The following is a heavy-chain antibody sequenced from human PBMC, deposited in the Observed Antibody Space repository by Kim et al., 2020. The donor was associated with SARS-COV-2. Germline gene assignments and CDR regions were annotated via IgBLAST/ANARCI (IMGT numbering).Heavy chain of an antibody. D-gene: IGHD3-3*01. Sequence: KGRFTISRDNAKNSLYLQMNSLRAEDTALYYCAKGHSYYDFWSGLHWFDPWGQGTLVTASS. J-gene: IGHJ5*02. V-gene: IGHV3-9*01. CDR3: AKGHSYYDFWSGLHWFDP.